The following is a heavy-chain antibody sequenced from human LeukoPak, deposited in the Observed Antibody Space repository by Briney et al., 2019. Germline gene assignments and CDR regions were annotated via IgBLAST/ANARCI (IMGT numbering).Heavy chain of an antibody. Sequence: PGGSLRLSCAASGFTFSSYAMSWVRQAPGKGLEWVSAISGSGGSTYYADSVKGRFTISRDNSKNTPYLQMNSLRAEDTAVYYCARVPGVTRYFDSWGQGILVTVSS. D-gene: IGHD4-23*01. CDR2: ISGSGGST. CDR1: GFTFSSYA. J-gene: IGHJ4*02. CDR3: ARVPGVTRYFDS. V-gene: IGHV3-23*01.